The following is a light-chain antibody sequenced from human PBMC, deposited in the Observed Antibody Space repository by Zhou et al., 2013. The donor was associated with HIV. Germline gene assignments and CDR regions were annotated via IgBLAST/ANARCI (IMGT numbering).Light chain of an antibody. CDR3: LQHNSLPQT. CDR1: QDIRND. Sequence: DIQMTQSPSSLPASVGDRITITCRASQDIRNDLGWYQQNPGKAPRRLIYSASNLQSGVPSRFSGSGSGTEFTLTISSLQLEVFSTNLLLVLQHNSLPQTFGQGTKV. J-gene: IGKJ1*01. CDR2: SAS. V-gene: IGKV1-17*01.